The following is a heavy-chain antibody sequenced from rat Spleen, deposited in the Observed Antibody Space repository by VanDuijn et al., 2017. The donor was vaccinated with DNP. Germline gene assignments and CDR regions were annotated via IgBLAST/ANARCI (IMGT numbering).Heavy chain of an antibody. CDR2: INSAGTT. CDR1: GYSITSCCR. V-gene: IGHV3-3*01. CDR3: ARWNIGTSTLDY. D-gene: IGHD1-5*01. Sequence: EVQLQESGPGLVKPSQSLSLTCSVTGYSITSCCRWTWIRKFPGNKLEWMGSINSAGTTKYNPSPKSRISITRDTSKKQFFLQLSSVTTEDTATYYCARWNIGTSTLDYWGQGVMVTVSS. J-gene: IGHJ2*01.